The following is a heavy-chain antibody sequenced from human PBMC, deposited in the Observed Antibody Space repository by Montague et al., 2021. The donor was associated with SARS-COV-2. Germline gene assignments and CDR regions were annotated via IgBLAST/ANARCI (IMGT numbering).Heavy chain of an antibody. D-gene: IGHD3-22*01. CDR2: IYTSGST. CDR1: GGSISSGGYY. Sequence: TLSLTCTVSGGSISSGGYYWSWIRQPAGKGLEWIGRIYTSGSTNYNPSLKSRVTISVDTSKNQFSLKLSSVTAADTAVYYCARDPLYYYDSSGLLLDWYFDLWGRGTLVTVSS. V-gene: IGHV4-61*02. J-gene: IGHJ2*01. CDR3: ARDPLYYYDSSGLLLDWYFDL.